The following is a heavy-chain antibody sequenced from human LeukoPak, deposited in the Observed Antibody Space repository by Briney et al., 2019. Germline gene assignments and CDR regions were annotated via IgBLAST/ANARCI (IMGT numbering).Heavy chain of an antibody. Sequence: PSETLSLTCAVYGGSFSGYYWSWIRQPPGKGLEWIGEINHSGNTNYNPSLKSRVTILVDTSKNQFSLKLNSVTAADTAVYYCARLRPYYYGSGSYYNPYYYYYMDVWGKGTTVTISS. CDR3: ARLRPYYYGSGSYYNPYYYYYMDV. J-gene: IGHJ6*03. CDR1: GGSFSGYY. CDR2: INHSGNT. D-gene: IGHD3-10*01. V-gene: IGHV4-34*01.